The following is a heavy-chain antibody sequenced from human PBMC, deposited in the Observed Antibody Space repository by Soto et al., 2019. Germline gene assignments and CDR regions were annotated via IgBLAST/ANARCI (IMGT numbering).Heavy chain of an antibody. Sequence: EVQLVESGGGLIQPGGSLRLSCAASGFTVSSNYMSWVRQAPGKGLEWVSVIYSGGSTYYADSVKGRFTISRDNSKNTQYLQMNSLRAEDTAVYYCARDLWAYGGNLLSWGQGTLVTVSS. J-gene: IGHJ4*02. V-gene: IGHV3-53*01. CDR3: ARDLWAYGGNLLS. CDR1: GFTVSSNY. D-gene: IGHD2-15*01. CDR2: IYSGGST.